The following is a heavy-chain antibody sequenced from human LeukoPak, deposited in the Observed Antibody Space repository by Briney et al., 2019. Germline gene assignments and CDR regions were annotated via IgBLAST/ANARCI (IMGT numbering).Heavy chain of an antibody. CDR2: MNPNSGNT. Sequence: GASVKVSCEASGYTFTSYDINWVRQATGQGLKWMGWMNPNSGNTGYAQKFQGRVTITRNTSINTAYMELSSLRSEDTAVYYCARGQFHCSSTSCYGANWFDPWGQGTLVTVSS. CDR3: ARGQFHCSSTSCYGANWFDP. CDR1: GYTFTSYD. D-gene: IGHD2-2*01. J-gene: IGHJ5*02. V-gene: IGHV1-8*03.